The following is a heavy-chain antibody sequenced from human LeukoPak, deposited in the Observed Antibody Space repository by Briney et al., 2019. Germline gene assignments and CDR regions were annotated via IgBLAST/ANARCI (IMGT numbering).Heavy chain of an antibody. CDR3: ARRRRYCSSTSCYAMAPWFDP. Sequence: PSETLSLTCTVSGGSISSYYWSWIRQPPGKGLEWIGYIYYSGSTNYNPSLKSRVTISVDTSKNQFSLKLSSVTAADTAVYYCARRRRYCSSTSCYAMAPWFDPWGQGTLVTVSS. CDR2: IYYSGST. CDR1: GGSISSYY. V-gene: IGHV4-59*12. J-gene: IGHJ5*02. D-gene: IGHD2-2*01.